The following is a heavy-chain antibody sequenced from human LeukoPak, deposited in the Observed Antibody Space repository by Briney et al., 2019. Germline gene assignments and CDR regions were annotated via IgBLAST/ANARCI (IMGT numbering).Heavy chain of an antibody. CDR3: ARGPEGMYFDY. J-gene: IGHJ4*02. CDR2: IYYSGST. Sequence: SETLSLTCTVSGGSINNYYWSWIRQPPGKALEWIGYIYYSGSTNYNPSLKSRVTISVDTSKNQFFLKMRSVTAADTAVYYCARGPEGMYFDYWGQGTLVTVSS. CDR1: GGSINNYY. V-gene: IGHV4-59*08.